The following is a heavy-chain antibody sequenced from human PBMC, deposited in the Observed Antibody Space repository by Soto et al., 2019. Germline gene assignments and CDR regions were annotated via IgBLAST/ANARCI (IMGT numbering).Heavy chain of an antibody. CDR3: VREDYYGSGGGV. J-gene: IGHJ4*02. V-gene: IGHV3-7*04. CDR2: IRQDGGVV. CDR1: GFTFSEYW. Sequence: EVHLVESGGGLVQPGGSLRLSCAASGFTFSEYWMCWVRQTPGRGVEWVANIRQDGGVVKYLDSVKGRFTISRDNAKDSLYLQNNSLRAEDTALYYCVREDYYGSGGGVWGQGTLVTVSS. D-gene: IGHD3-10*01.